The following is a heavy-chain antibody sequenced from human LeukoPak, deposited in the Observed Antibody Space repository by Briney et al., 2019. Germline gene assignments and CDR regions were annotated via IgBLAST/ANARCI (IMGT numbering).Heavy chain of an antibody. CDR1: GDSISSSKYY. V-gene: IGHV4-39*01. Sequence: SETLSLTCTVSGDSISSSKYYWGWIRQSPGKGLEWIGSIYKSGSTFYNPSLKSRVIISVDTSRNQFSLKLNSVSAADTAVYYRARSLSMAGLTWSQGTLVAVSS. CDR3: ARSLSMAGLT. D-gene: IGHD6-19*01. CDR2: IYKSGST. J-gene: IGHJ5*02.